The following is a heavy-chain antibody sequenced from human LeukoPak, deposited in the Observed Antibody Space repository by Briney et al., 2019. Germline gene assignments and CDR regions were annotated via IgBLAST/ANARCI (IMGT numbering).Heavy chain of an antibody. V-gene: IGHV3-30*03. CDR3: ARDLITRVELWFGDAFDI. Sequence: PGRSLRLSCAASGFTFSSYGMHWVRQAPGKGLEWVAVISYDGSNKYYADSVKGRFTISRDNAKNSLYLQMNSLRAEDTAVYYCARDLITRVELWFGDAFDIWGQGTMVTVSS. J-gene: IGHJ3*02. CDR2: ISYDGSNK. CDR1: GFTFSSYG. D-gene: IGHD3-10*01.